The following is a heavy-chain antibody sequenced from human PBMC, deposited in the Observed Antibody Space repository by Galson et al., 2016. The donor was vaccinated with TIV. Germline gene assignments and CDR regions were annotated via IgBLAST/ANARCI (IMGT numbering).Heavy chain of an antibody. CDR1: GFTVSDNY. J-gene: IGHJ6*02. V-gene: IGHV3-66*02. D-gene: IGHD2-21*01. CDR3: ARERRFCGNECYLYYYYGMDV. Sequence: SLRLSCAASGFTVSDNYMTWVRRAPGKGLEWVSMIHSGGSTHYADSVKGRFTISRDNSKDALYLHMNSLRAEDTAVYYCARERRFCGNECYLYYYYGMDVWGQGTPVTVSS. CDR2: IHSGGST.